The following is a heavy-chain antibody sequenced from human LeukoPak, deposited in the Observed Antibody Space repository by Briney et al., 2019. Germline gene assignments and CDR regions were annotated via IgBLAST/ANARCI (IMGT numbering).Heavy chain of an antibody. CDR3: ARDWATVTTFDAFDI. V-gene: IGHV4-4*07. D-gene: IGHD4-17*01. Sequence: TSETLSLTCTVSGGFISSYYWSWIRQPAGKGLEWIGRVYTSGSTNYNPSLKSRVTMSVDTSKNQFSLKLSSVTAADTAVYYCARDWATVTTFDAFDIWGQGTMVTVSS. CDR2: VYTSGST. CDR1: GGFISSYY. J-gene: IGHJ3*02.